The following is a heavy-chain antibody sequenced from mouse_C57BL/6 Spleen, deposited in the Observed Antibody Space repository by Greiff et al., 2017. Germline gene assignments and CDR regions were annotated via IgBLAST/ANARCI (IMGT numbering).Heavy chain of an antibody. Sequence: VQLQQPGAELVRPGSSVKLSCKASGYTFTSYWMHWVKQRPIQGLEWIGNIDPSDSDTHYNQKFKDKATLTVDKSSSTAYMPLSSLTSDDSAGYSCARGGCYNFDYWGQGTTLTVAS. CDR1: GYTFTSYW. J-gene: IGHJ2*01. V-gene: IGHV1-52*01. D-gene: IGHD1-1*02. CDR3: ARGGCYNFDY. CDR2: IDPSDSDT.